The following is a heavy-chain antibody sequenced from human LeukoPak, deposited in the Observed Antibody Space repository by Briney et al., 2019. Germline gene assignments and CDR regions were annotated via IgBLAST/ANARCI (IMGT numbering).Heavy chain of an antibody. CDR3: ARASAAGIGNWFDP. CDR2: INHSGST. CDR1: GGSFSGYY. Sequence: PSETLSLTCAVYGGSFSGYYWSWIRQPPGKGLEWIGEINHSGSTNYNPSLKSRVTISVDTSKNQFSLKLSSVTAADTAVYYCARASAAGIGNWFDPWGQGTLVTVSS. V-gene: IGHV4-34*01. D-gene: IGHD6-13*01. J-gene: IGHJ5*02.